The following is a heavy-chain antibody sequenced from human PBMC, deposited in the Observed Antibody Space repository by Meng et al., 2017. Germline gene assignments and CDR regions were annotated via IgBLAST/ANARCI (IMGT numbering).Heavy chain of an antibody. CDR3: ASGSQWLFPY. D-gene: IGHD6-19*01. Sequence: EGQLVGCGGGLVRPGGYLGLSWSASGFTFSSYAMSWDRQAPGKGLEWVSGISGSGGSTYYAESVKGRFTISRDNSKNTLYLQMNSLRAEDTAVYYCASGSQWLFPYWGQGTLVTVSS. CDR1: GFTFSSYA. J-gene: IGHJ4*02. CDR2: ISGSGGST. V-gene: IGHV3-23*04.